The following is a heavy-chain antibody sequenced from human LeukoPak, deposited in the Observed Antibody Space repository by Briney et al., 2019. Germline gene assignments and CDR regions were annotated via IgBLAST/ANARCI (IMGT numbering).Heavy chain of an antibody. J-gene: IGHJ4*02. D-gene: IGHD7-27*01. CDR3: ARSREDGDFDY. V-gene: IGHV4-59*01. CDR1: GGSISSYY. Sequence: PSETLSLTCTVSGGSISSYYWSWIRQPPGKGLEWIGYIYYSGSTNYNPSLKSRVTISVDTSKNQFSLKLSSVTAADTAVYYCARSREDGDFDYWGQGTLVTVSS. CDR2: IYYSGST.